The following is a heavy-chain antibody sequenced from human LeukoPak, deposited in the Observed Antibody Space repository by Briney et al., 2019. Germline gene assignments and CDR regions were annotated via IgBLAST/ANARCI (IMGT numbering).Heavy chain of an antibody. D-gene: IGHD3-3*01. J-gene: IGHJ4*02. CDR1: GFTFSSYA. CDR3: AKANSITIFGVISPVDY. V-gene: IGHV3-23*01. Sequence: PGGSLRLSCVASGFTFSSYAMSWVRQAPGKGLEWVSTISDSGDNTYYADSVKGRFTISRDNSKNTLYLQMNSLRAEDTAVYYCAKANSITIFGVISPVDYWGQGTLATVSS. CDR2: ISDSGDNT.